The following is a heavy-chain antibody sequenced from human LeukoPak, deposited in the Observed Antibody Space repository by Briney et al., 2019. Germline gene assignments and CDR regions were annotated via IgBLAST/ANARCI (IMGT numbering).Heavy chain of an antibody. CDR3: AKALGSGSYSRYYFDY. D-gene: IGHD3-10*01. CDR2: ISGSGGST. CDR1: GVTLHDYA. Sequence: PGGSLRLSCVGSGVTLHDYAMSWVRQAPGKGLEWVSAISGSGGSTYYADSVKGRFTISRDNSKNTLYLQMNSLRAEDTAVYYCAKALGSGSYSRYYFDYWGQGTLVTVSS. J-gene: IGHJ4*02. V-gene: IGHV3-23*01.